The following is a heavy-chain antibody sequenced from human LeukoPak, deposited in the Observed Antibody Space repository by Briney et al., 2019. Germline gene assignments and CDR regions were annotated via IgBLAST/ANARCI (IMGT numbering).Heavy chain of an antibody. D-gene: IGHD3-3*01. CDR2: TYYRSKWYN. CDR1: GDSVSSKSAA. J-gene: IGHJ4*02. Sequence: SQTLSLTCAISGDSVSSKSAAWNWIRQSPSRGLEWLGRTYYRSKWYNDYAVSVKSRITINPDTSKNQFSLQLNSVTPEDTAVYYCERDVDFWSGYSYYFDYWGQGTLVTVSS. CDR3: ERDVDFWSGYSYYFDY. V-gene: IGHV6-1*01.